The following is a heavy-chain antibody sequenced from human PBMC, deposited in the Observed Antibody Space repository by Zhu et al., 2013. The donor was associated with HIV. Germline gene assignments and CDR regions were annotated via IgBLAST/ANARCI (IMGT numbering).Heavy chain of an antibody. CDR3: ARDCSGGNCYTLAEDYYFYAMDV. CDR2: ISAYNGNK. Sequence: QVQLVQSGADVKKPGASVKVSCKASGYTFTSYGISWVRQAPGQGLEWMGWISAYNGNKHYAPKLQGRVTMTTDTSTSTAYMELRSLRSDDTAVYYCARDCSGGNCYTLAEDYYFYAMDVWGQGTTVTVSS. J-gene: IGHJ6*02. V-gene: IGHV1-18*01. CDR1: GYTFTSYG. D-gene: IGHD2-15*01.